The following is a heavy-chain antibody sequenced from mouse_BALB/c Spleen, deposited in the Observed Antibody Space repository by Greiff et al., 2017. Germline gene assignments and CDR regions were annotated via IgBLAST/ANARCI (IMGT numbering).Heavy chain of an antibody. CDR2: IYPGNSDT. D-gene: IGHD6-1*01. V-gene: IGHV1-5*01. Sequence: VQLQQSGTVLARPGASVKMSCKASDYTFTSYWMHWVKQRPGQGLEWIGAIYPGNSDTSYNQKFKGKAKLTAVTSTSTAYMELSSLTNEDSAVYYCTRSIISQEAMDYWGQGTSVTVSS. CDR1: DYTFTSYW. J-gene: IGHJ4*01. CDR3: TRSIISQEAMDY.